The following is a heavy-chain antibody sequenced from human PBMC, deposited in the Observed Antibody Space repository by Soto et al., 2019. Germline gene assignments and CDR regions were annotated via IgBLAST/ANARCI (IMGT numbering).Heavy chain of an antibody. CDR1: GGSFSGYY. Sequence: QVQLQQWGTGLLKPSETLSLTCAVYGGSFSGYYWSWIRQPPGKGLEWIGEINHSGSTNYNPSLKSLVTISVATSKNQFSLKLSSVTAADTAVYYCARIAARPSYGMDVWGQGTTVTVSS. V-gene: IGHV4-34*01. CDR2: INHSGST. D-gene: IGHD6-6*01. J-gene: IGHJ6*02. CDR3: ARIAARPSYGMDV.